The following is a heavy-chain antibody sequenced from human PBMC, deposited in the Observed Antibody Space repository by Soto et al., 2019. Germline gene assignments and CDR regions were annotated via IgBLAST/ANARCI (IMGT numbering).Heavy chain of an antibody. CDR3: VSDSRTGCSSINCYMH. Sequence: QLQLRESGPGLVQPSGTLSLTCDVSGDSLTNNHCWSWVRQAPGKGLDWIGEIWHTGRPNYNPSLNSRVAISIYKSKNQFSLKLSSVTAADTAVYYCVSDSRTGCSSINCYMHWGQGTLVTVS. D-gene: IGHD2-15*01. CDR1: GDSLTNNHC. CDR2: IWHTGRP. V-gene: IGHV4-4*02. J-gene: IGHJ4*02.